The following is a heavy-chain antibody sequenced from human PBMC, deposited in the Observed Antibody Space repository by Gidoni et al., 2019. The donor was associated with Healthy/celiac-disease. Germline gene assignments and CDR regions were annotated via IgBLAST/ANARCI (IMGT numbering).Heavy chain of an antibody. D-gene: IGHD1-26*01. J-gene: IGHJ4*02. Sequence: EVQLLESGGGVVQPGGSLRLSCAASGFTFSSYAMSGVRQAPGKGLGWVSAIGGSGGSTYYADSVKGRFTISRDNSKNTLYLQMNSLRAEDTAVYYCAKGSGLLHDYWGQGTLVTVSS. CDR1: GFTFSSYA. CDR3: AKGSGLLHDY. V-gene: IGHV3-23*01. CDR2: IGGSGGST.